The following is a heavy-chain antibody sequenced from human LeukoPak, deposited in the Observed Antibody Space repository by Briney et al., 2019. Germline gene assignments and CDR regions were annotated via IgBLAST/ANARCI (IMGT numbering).Heavy chain of an antibody. J-gene: IGHJ4*02. D-gene: IGHD6-19*01. Sequence: EASVKVSCKASGGTFSSYAISWVRQAPGQGLEWMERIIPILGIANYAQKFQGRVTITADKSTSTAYMELSSLRSEDTAVYYCARSGYSSGWYDYWGQGTLVTVSS. CDR2: IIPILGIA. V-gene: IGHV1-69*04. CDR1: GGTFSSYA. CDR3: ARSGYSSGWYDY.